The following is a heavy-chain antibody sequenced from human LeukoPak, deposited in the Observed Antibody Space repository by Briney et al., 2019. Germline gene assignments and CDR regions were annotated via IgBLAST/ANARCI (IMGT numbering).Heavy chain of an antibody. CDR2: INHSGST. V-gene: IGHV4-34*01. Sequence: PSETLSLTCAVYGGSFSGYYWSWIRQPPGKGLEWIGEINHSGSTNYNPSLKSRVTISVDTSKNQFSLKLSSVTAADTAVYYCARGFLRIRFDPWGQGTLVTVSS. J-gene: IGHJ5*02. D-gene: IGHD2/OR15-2a*01. CDR3: ARGFLRIRFDP. CDR1: GGSFSGYY.